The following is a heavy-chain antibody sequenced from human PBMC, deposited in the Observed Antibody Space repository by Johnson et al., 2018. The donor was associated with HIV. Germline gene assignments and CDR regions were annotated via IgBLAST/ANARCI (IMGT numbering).Heavy chain of an antibody. V-gene: IGHV3-30-3*01. Sequence: QVQLVESGGGVVQPGRSLRLSCAASGFTFSSYTMHWVRQAPGKGLEWVAVISYDGSNKYYGDSVKGRFTISRDNSKNTLFLQMSSLRDEDTAVCYCASAHFPYLGVDCYSFAFDIWGQGTGVTVSS. J-gene: IGHJ3*02. CDR3: ASAHFPYLGVDCYSFAFDI. D-gene: IGHD2-21*02. CDR1: GFTFSSYT. CDR2: ISYDGSNK.